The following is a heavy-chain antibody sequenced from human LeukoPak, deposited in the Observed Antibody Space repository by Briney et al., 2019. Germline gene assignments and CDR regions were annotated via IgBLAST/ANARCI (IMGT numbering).Heavy chain of an antibody. J-gene: IGHJ5*02. Sequence: SETLSLTCAVYGGSFSGYYWSWIRQPPGKGLEWIGEINHSGSTNYNPSLKSRVTISVDTSKNQFSLKLSSVTAADTAVYYCARGRVTVTTSFRNWFDPWGQGTLVTVSS. CDR1: GGSFSGYY. V-gene: IGHV4-34*01. CDR3: ARGRVTVTTSFRNWFDP. CDR2: INHSGST. D-gene: IGHD4-17*01.